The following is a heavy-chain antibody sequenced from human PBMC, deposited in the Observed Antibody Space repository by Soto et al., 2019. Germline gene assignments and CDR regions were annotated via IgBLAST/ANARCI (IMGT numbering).Heavy chain of an antibody. CDR3: ARGGGSAGYCSGGSCYDLCY. J-gene: IGHJ4*02. CDR1: GGTFSSYA. V-gene: IGHV1-69*13. CDR2: IIPIFGTA. Sequence: SVKISCKASGGTFSSYAISWVRQAPGQGLEWMGGIIPIFGTANYAQKFQGRVTITADESTSTAYMELSSLRSEDTAVYYCARGGGSAGYCSGGSCYDLCYWSQGTLVTVSS. D-gene: IGHD2-15*01.